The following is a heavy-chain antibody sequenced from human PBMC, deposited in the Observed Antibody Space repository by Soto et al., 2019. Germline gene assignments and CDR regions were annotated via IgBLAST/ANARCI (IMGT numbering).Heavy chain of an antibody. Sequence: SVKVPCRSSVGTLSGYAISLLRQAPGQGLEWMGGIIPIFGTANYAQKFQGRVTITADESTSTAYMELSSLRSEDTAVYYCARLHCSSTSCPFGDSWGQGTQVTVSS. CDR1: VGTLSGYA. CDR3: ARLHCSSTSCPFGDS. CDR2: IIPIFGTA. D-gene: IGHD2-2*01. V-gene: IGHV1-69*13. J-gene: IGHJ4*02.